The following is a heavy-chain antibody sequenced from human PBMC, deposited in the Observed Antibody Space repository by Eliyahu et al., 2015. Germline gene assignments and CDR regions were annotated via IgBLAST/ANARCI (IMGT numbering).Heavy chain of an antibody. CDR2: IYYSGVT. J-gene: IGHJ4*02. CDR1: XGSIXSGAYY. CDR3: ARDKEATGTLDY. D-gene: IGHD1-1*01. V-gene: IGHV4-30-4*01. Sequence: QVQLQXSGPGLVKPSQTLSXTCTXXXGSIXSGAYYWSWIRQPPXKGLEWIGYIYYSGVTYYNPXLKSRVTISVDTXKNQFSLKLSSVTAADTAVYYCARDKEATGTLDYWGQGTLVTVSS.